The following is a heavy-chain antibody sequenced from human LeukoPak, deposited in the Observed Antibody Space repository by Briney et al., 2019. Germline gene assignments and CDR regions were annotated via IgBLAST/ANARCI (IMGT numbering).Heavy chain of an antibody. CDR3: ARGYYDFWSGYYKYGVRFDY. V-gene: IGHV4-34*01. J-gene: IGHJ4*02. CDR2: INHSGST. Sequence: SETLSLTCAVYGGSFRGYYWSWIRQPPGKGLEWIGEINHSGSTNYNPSLKSRVTISADTSKNQFSLKLSSVTAADTAVYYCARGYYDFWSGYYKYGVRFDYWGQGTLVTVSS. CDR1: GGSFRGYY. D-gene: IGHD3-3*01.